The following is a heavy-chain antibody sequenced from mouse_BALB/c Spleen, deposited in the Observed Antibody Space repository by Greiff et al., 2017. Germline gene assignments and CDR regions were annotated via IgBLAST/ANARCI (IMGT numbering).Heavy chain of an antibody. Sequence: QVQLQQSGPGLVQPSQSLSITCTVSGFSLTSYGVHWVRQSPGKGLEWLGVIWSGGSTDYNAAFISRLSISKDNSKSQVFFKMNSLQANDTAIYYCARSITTVVHYAMDYWGQGTSVTVSS. J-gene: IGHJ4*01. V-gene: IGHV2-2*02. CDR3: ARSITTVVHYAMDY. CDR1: GFSLTSYG. D-gene: IGHD1-1*01. CDR2: IWSGGST.